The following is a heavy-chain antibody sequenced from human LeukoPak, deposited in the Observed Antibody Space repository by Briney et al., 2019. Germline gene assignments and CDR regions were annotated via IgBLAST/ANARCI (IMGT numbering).Heavy chain of an antibody. D-gene: IGHD5-18*01. CDR3: AREASGYSYGLDAFDI. CDR2: INSDGSST. V-gene: IGHV3-74*01. J-gene: IGHJ3*02. CDR1: GFTFSSYW. Sequence: QAGGSLRLSCAASGFTFSSYWMHWVRQAPGKGLVWVSRINSDGSSTSYADSVKGRFTMSRDNAKNSLYLQVNSLRAEDTAVYYCAREASGYSYGLDAFDIWGQGTTVTVSS.